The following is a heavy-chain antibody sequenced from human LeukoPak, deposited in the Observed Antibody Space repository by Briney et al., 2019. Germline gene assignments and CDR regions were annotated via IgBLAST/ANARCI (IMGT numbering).Heavy chain of an antibody. D-gene: IGHD6-13*01. CDR3: ARDQIQYSSSWYARFDP. Sequence: ASVKVSCKASGYTFTSYGISWVRQAPGQGLEWMGWISAYNGNTNYAQKLQGRVTMTTDTFTSTAYMELRSLRSDDTAVYYCARDQIQYSSSWYARFDPWGQGTLVTVSS. CDR2: ISAYNGNT. V-gene: IGHV1-18*01. CDR1: GYTFTSYG. J-gene: IGHJ5*02.